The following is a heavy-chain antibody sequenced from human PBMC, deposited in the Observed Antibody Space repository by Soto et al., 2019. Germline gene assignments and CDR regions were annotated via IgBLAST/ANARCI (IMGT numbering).Heavy chain of an antibody. J-gene: IGHJ4*02. CDR1: GFTFSTYS. CDR2: ISSGSGNI. V-gene: IGHV3-21*01. CDR3: ARGGYGDYGH. D-gene: IGHD4-17*01. Sequence: EVQLVESGGGLVKPGGSLRLSCAASGFTFSTYSMNWVRQAPGKGLEWVSSISSGSGNIYYLDSVKGRFTISRDNAKNSLYLPMNSLRAEDTAVYYGARGGYGDYGHWGQGTLVTVSS.